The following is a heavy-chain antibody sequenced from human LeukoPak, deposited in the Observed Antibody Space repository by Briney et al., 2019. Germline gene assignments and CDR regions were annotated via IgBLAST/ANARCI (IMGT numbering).Heavy chain of an antibody. CDR3: ASGRHDFLH. Sequence: GGSLRLSCAASGFVFSTYWMTWVRQAPGKGLEWVANINLDGTEEHYVDSSLKGRFTISRDNAKNSLYLQMTSLRVEDTAVYYCASGRHDFLHWGQGTPVTVSS. J-gene: IGHJ4*02. CDR1: GFVFSTYW. CDR2: INLDGTEE. V-gene: IGHV3-7*01. D-gene: IGHD3/OR15-3a*01.